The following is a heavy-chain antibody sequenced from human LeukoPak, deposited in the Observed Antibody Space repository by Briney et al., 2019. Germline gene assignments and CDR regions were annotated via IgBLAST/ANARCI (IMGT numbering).Heavy chain of an antibody. CDR1: GYTFTSYG. V-gene: IGHV1-18*01. J-gene: IGHJ3*02. CDR3: AKINPFGDDYDAFDI. CDR2: ISAYNGNT. Sequence: ASVKVSCKASGYTFTSYGINWVRQAPGQGLEWMGWISAYNGNTNYAQKLQGRGTMTTDTSTSTAYMELRSLRSDDTAVYYCAKINPFGDDYDAFDIWGQGTMVTVSS. D-gene: IGHD3-10*01.